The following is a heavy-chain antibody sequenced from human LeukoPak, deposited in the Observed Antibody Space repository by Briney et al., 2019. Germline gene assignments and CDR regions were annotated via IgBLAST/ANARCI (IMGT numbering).Heavy chain of an antibody. J-gene: IGHJ5*02. CDR1: GGSISSYY. D-gene: IGHD2/OR15-2a*01. V-gene: IGHV4-59*12. Sequence: SETLSLTCTVSGGSISSYYWSWIRQPPGKGLEWIAYISDIGSINYNPSLTRRVTISVETSKHQFSLKLTSVTAADTAVYYCARVNVPQTVLRYLGWFDPWGQGTLVTVSS. CDR2: ISDIGSI. CDR3: ARVNVPQTVLRYLGWFDP.